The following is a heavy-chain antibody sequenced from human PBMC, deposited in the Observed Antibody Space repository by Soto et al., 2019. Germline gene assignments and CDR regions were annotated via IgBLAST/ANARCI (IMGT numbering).Heavy chain of an antibody. CDR1: GFTFSSYS. Sequence: PGGSLRLSCAASGFTFSSYSMNWVRQAPGKGLEWVSSISSSSSYIYYADSVKGRFTISRDNAKNSLYLQMNSLRAEDTVVYYCANGHYDFWSARAAFDIWGQGTMVT. CDR3: ANGHYDFWSARAAFDI. V-gene: IGHV3-21*01. J-gene: IGHJ3*02. CDR2: ISSSSSYI. D-gene: IGHD3-3*01.